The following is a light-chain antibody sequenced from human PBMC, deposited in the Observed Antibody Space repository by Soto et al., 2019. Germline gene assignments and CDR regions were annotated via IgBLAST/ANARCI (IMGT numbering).Light chain of an antibody. CDR3: QQRSNWPPALT. CDR2: GAS. J-gene: IGKJ4*01. Sequence: EKALTQSPVTLSLSPGERATLSCRASQSVSSNLAWYQQRPGQAPRLLIYGASTRASGVPDRFSGSGSGTEFILTISSLQSEDFAGYYCQQRSNWPPALTFGGGTKVDIK. CDR1: QSVSSN. V-gene: IGKV3-15*01.